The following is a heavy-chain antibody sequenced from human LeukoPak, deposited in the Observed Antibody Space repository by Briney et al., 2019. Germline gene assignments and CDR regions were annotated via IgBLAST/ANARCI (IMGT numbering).Heavy chain of an antibody. V-gene: IGHV4-30-2*01. CDR2: IYHSGST. D-gene: IGHD2-8*01. Sequence: ASQTLSLTCTVSGGSISSGGYYWSWIRQPPGKGLEWIGYIYHSGSTYYNPSLKSRVTISVDTSKNQFSLKLSSVTAADTAVYYCATRYATHRWYFDLWGRGTLVTVSS. CDR1: GGSISSGGYY. J-gene: IGHJ2*01. CDR3: ATRYATHRWYFDL.